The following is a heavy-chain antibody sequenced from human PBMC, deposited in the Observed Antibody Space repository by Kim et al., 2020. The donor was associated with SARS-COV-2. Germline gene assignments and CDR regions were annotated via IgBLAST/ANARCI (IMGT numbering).Heavy chain of an antibody. V-gene: IGHV3-33*01. Sequence: YADPGKGRLTIARDKSRNSLYLQMNSLGAEDTAVYYCARDTRDYYGMDVWGQGTTVTVSS. CDR3: ARDTRDYYGMDV. J-gene: IGHJ6*02.